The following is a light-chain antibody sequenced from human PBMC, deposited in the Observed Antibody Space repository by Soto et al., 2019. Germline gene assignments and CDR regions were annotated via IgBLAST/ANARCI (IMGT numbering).Light chain of an antibody. CDR2: ANS. CDR3: QSYDSSLSGYV. CDR1: SSNIGAGYD. Sequence: QLVLTQPPSVSGAPGQRVTISCTGSSSNIGAGYDVHWYQQLPGTAPQLLIYANSNRPSGVPGRFSGSKSGASASLAITGLQAEDEADYYCQSYDSSLSGYVFGIGTQLTVL. V-gene: IGLV1-40*01. J-gene: IGLJ1*01.